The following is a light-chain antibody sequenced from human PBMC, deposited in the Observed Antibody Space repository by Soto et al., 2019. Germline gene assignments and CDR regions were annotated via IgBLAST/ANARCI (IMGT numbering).Light chain of an antibody. V-gene: IGKV3D-15*01. Sequence: EIVLTQSPATLSLSPGDRATLSCRASQSVTSSLAWFQQKPGQAPRLLIYDVSRRATAIPARFSGSGSGTEFTLTISGLQSEDFAVYYCQQYNNWPPITFGQGTRLEIK. CDR2: DVS. J-gene: IGKJ5*01. CDR3: QQYNNWPPIT. CDR1: QSVTSS.